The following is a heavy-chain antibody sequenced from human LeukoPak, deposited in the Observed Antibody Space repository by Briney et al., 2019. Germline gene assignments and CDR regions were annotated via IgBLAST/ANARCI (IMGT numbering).Heavy chain of an antibody. CDR1: GGSISSGDYY. V-gene: IGHV4-30-4*01. Sequence: PSETLSLTCTVSGGSISSGDYYWRWIRQPPGKGLEWIGYIYYSGSTYYNPSLKSRVTISVDTSKNQFSLKLSSVTAADTAVYYCARETSGMVRGVISSWDEYYFDYWGQGTLVTVSS. D-gene: IGHD3-10*01. CDR3: ARETSGMVRGVISSWDEYYFDY. CDR2: IYYSGST. J-gene: IGHJ4*02.